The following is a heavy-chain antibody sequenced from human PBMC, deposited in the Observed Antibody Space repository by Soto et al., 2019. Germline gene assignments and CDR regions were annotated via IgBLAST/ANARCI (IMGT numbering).Heavy chain of an antibody. CDR2: ISSSSSYI. CDR3: AFLPYSDILTGYYPHLIDYGMAV. V-gene: IGHV3-21*01. Sequence: GGSLRLSCAASGFTFSSYSMNWVRQAPGKGLEWVSSISSSSSYIYYADSVKGRFTISRDNAKNSLYLQMNSLRAEDTAVYYCAFLPYSDILTGYYPHLIDYGMAVWGQGTRVTVS. J-gene: IGHJ6*02. D-gene: IGHD3-9*01. CDR1: GFTFSSYS.